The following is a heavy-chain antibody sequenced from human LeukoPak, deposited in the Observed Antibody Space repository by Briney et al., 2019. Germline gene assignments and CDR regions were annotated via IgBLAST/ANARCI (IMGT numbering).Heavy chain of an antibody. Sequence: GSLRLSCAASGFTFSSYAMSWVRQAPGKGLEWIGEINHSGSTNYNPSLKSRVTISVDTSKNQFSLKLSSVTAADTAVYYCARGSSGWYFYWFDPWGQGTLVTVSS. V-gene: IGHV4-34*01. CDR3: ARGSSGWYFYWFDP. D-gene: IGHD6-19*01. CDR1: GFTFSSYA. J-gene: IGHJ5*02. CDR2: INHSGST.